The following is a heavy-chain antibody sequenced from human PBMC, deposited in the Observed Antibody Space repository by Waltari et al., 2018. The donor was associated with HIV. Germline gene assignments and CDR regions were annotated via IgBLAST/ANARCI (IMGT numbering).Heavy chain of an antibody. V-gene: IGHV4-34*02. Sequence: QVKLQQGGAGLLRPAERLSLTCAVYVVSFMGSQWRWIRQPPGKGLEWIGEINHRGSTNYNPSLESRVTISRDPSKNQFSLKLPSVTAADTAVYSRARAASAEPLLYSTSPGYFDYWAPGTLVTVSS. CDR3: ARAASAEPLLYSTSPGYFDY. CDR2: INHRGST. CDR1: VVSFMGSQ. J-gene: IGHJ4*02. D-gene: IGHD5-12*01.